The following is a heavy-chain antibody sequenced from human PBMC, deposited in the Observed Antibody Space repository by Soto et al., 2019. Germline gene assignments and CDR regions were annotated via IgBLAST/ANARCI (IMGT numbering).Heavy chain of an antibody. V-gene: IGHV1-18*01. CDR3: ARAGGPIDSSDLDY. D-gene: IGHD3-22*01. J-gene: IGHJ4*02. Sequence: ASVKGSCKASGYTFTSYGISWVRQAPGQGLEWMGWISAYNGNTNYAQKLQGRVTMTTDTSTSTAYMELRSLRSDDTAVYYCARAGGPIDSSDLDYWGQGTLVTVSS. CDR1: GYTFTSYG. CDR2: ISAYNGNT.